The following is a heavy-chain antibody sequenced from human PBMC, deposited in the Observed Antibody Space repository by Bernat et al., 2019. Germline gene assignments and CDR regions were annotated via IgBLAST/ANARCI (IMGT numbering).Heavy chain of an antibody. D-gene: IGHD3-22*01. J-gene: IGHJ4*02. CDR2: ISYDGSNK. V-gene: IGHV3-30-3*01. CDR1: GFTFSSYA. CDR3: AREAYYDSSGFDY. Sequence: QVQLVESGGGVVQPGRSLRLSCAASGFTFSSYAMHWVRQAPGKGLEGVAVISYDGSNKYYADSVKGRFTISRDNSKNTLYLQMNSLRAEDTAVYYCAREAYYDSSGFDYWGQGTLVTVSS.